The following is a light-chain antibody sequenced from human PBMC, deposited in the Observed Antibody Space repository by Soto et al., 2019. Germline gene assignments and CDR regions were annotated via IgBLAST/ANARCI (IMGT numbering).Light chain of an antibody. CDR1: SSVVGGYNY. CDR3: SSYRSSSTLYV. V-gene: IGLV2-14*01. CDR2: EVS. J-gene: IGLJ1*01. Sequence: QSVLTQPASVSGSRGQSITISCTGTSSVVGGYNYVSWYQQYPDKAPKLMIYEVSNRPSGVSNRFSGSKSGNTASLTISGLQAEDEADYYCSSYRSSSTLYVFGTGTKVTVL.